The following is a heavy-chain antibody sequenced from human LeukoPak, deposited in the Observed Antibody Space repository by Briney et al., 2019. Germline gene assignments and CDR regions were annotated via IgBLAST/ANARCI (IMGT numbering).Heavy chain of an antibody. CDR2: INHSGST. CDR3: ARGRYYGSGETYYYYGTDV. Sequence: SETLSLTCAVYGGSFSGYYWSWIRQPPGKGLEWIGEINHSGSTNYNPSLKSRVTISVDTSKNQFSLKLSSVTAADTAVYYCARGRYYGSGETYYYYGTDVWGQGTTVTVSS. V-gene: IGHV4-34*01. CDR1: GGSFSGYY. J-gene: IGHJ6*02. D-gene: IGHD3-10*01.